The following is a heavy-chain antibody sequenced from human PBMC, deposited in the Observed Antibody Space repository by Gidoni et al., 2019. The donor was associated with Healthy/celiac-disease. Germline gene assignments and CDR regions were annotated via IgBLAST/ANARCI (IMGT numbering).Heavy chain of an antibody. CDR2: IKSKTDGGTT. V-gene: IGHV3-15*01. CDR3: TSLTMRGRFDY. J-gene: IGHJ4*02. Sequence: EVQLVESGGGLVKPGGSLRLSCAASGFTCSNAWMSWVRQAPGKGLEWVGRIKSKTDGGTTDYAAPVKGRFTISRDDSKNTLYLQVNSLKTEDTAVYYCTSLTMRGRFDYWGQGTLVTVSS. CDR1: GFTCSNAW. D-gene: IGHD3-16*01.